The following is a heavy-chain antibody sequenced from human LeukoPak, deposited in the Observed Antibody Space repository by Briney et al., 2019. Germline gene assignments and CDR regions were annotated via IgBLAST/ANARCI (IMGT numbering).Heavy chain of an antibody. D-gene: IGHD3-22*01. V-gene: IGHV3-23*01. Sequence: PGGSLRLSCVASRFTFSDYAMSWVRQGPGEVLEWVSLISTTHNTHYADSVKGRFTIFRDNSKNTLYLQMNSLRADDTAVYYCAKDLDSTGSWPPEYFQHWGQGTLVTVSS. CDR3: AKDLDSTGSWPPEYFQH. CDR1: RFTFSDYA. J-gene: IGHJ1*01. CDR2: ISTTHNT.